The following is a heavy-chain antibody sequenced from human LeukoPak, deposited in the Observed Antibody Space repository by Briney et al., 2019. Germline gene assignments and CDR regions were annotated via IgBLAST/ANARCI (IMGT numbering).Heavy chain of an antibody. CDR3: AAYGGYDY. CDR1: RFTFSSYW. D-gene: IGHD5-12*01. CDR2: INSDGSST. J-gene: IGHJ4*02. Sequence: GGSLRLSCAPSRFTFSSYWMHWVRGVPGKGLVWVSRINSDGSSTSYADSVKGRFTISRDNAKNTLYLQMNSLRAEDTAVYYCAAYGGYDYWGQGTLVTASS. V-gene: IGHV3-74*01.